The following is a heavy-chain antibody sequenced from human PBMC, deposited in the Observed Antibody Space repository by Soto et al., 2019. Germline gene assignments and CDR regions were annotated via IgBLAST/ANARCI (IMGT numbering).Heavy chain of an antibody. CDR2: IYYSGST. CDR3: AREATIMNYYGSGSPTQVQFDP. CDR1: GGSISSGGYY. Sequence: PSETLSLTCTVSGGSISSGGYYWSWIRQHPGKGLEWIGYIYYSGSTYYNPSLKSRVTISVDTSKNQFSLKLSSVTAADTAVYYCAREATIMNYYGSGSPTQVQFDPWGQGTLVTVSS. V-gene: IGHV4-31*03. J-gene: IGHJ5*02. D-gene: IGHD3-10*01.